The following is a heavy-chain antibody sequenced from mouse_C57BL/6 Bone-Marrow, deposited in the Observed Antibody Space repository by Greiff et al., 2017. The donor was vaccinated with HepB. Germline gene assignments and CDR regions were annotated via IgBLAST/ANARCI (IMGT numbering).Heavy chain of an antibody. V-gene: IGHV1-61*01. CDR1: GYTFTSYW. J-gene: IGHJ2*01. CDR3: ARLGPLFDY. CDR2: IYPSDSET. D-gene: IGHD4-1*01. Sequence: QVQLKQPGAELVRPGSSVKLSCKASGYTFTSYWMDWVKQRPGQGLEWIGNIYPSDSETHYNQKFKDKATLTVDKSSSTAYMQLSSLTSEDSAVYYCARLGPLFDYWGQGTTLTVSS.